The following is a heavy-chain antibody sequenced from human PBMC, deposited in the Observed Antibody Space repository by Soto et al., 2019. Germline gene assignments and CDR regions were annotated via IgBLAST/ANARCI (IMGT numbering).Heavy chain of an antibody. Sequence: GGSLRLSCAASGFTFSSYAMSWVRQAPGKGLEWVSAISVSGGSTYYAGSVKGRFTISRDNSKNTLYLQMNSLRAEDTAVYYCAKCLYSSGWYSDYWGQGTLVTVSS. CDR2: ISVSGGST. V-gene: IGHV3-23*01. D-gene: IGHD6-19*01. CDR3: AKCLYSSGWYSDY. CDR1: GFTFSSYA. J-gene: IGHJ4*02.